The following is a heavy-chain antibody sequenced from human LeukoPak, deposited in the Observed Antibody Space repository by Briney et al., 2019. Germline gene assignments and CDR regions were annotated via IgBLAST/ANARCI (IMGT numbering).Heavy chain of an antibody. V-gene: IGHV1-18*01. CDR3: ARDRERFLDQFPFDY. CDR2: ISGYNGNI. Sequence: ASVKASCKTSGYTFTNYGISWVRQAPGQGLEWMGWISGYNGNINYIQKLQGRVTMTTDTSTSTAYMELRNLRSDDTAVYYCARDRERFLDQFPFDYWGQGTLVTVSS. J-gene: IGHJ4*02. D-gene: IGHD3-3*01. CDR1: GYTFTNYG.